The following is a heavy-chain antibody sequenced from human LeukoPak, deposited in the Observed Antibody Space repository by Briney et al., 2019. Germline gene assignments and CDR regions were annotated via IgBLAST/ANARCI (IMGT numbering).Heavy chain of an antibody. CDR3: ARAAYFYYYMDV. CDR2: IYYSGST. Sequence: KTSETLSLTCTVSGGSITSYYWSWIRQPPEKGLEWIGYIYYSGSTNYNPSLKSRVTISVDTSKNQFSLKLSSVTAADTAVYYCARAAYFYYYMDVWGKGTTVTVSS. CDR1: GGSITSYY. J-gene: IGHJ6*03. V-gene: IGHV4-59*01.